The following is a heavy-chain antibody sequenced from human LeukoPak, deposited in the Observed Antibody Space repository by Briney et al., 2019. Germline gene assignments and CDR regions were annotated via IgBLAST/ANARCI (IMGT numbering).Heavy chain of an antibody. CDR2: IIDSGGAT. CDR1: GFTFSTYA. D-gene: IGHD6-19*01. J-gene: IGHJ3*02. Sequence: GGSLRLSCAASGFTFSTYAMSWVRQAPRRGLEWVSSIIDSGGATYYADSVKGRFTISRDNSKNTLYLQMSSLRVEDTAVYYCAREGYSSGWRNDAFDIWGQGTLVTVSS. CDR3: AREGYSSGWRNDAFDI. V-gene: IGHV3-23*01.